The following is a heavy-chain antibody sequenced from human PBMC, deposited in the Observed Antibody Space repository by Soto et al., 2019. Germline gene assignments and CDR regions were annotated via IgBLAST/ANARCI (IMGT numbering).Heavy chain of an antibody. D-gene: IGHD5-12*01. CDR1: GFSLGTSGVG. Sequence: QITLKESGPTLVKPTQTLTLTCTLSGFSLGTSGVGVGWIRQPPGKALEWLALIYWDDDKRYSPSLKSRVTITKDTSKNQVALTMTNMDPVDTATYYCTLSTIVGTILRFDFWGQGTLVTVSS. CDR3: TLSTIVGTILRFDF. J-gene: IGHJ4*02. CDR2: IYWDDDK. V-gene: IGHV2-5*02.